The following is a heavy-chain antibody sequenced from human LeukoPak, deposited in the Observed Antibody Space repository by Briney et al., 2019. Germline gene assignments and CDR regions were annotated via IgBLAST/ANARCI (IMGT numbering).Heavy chain of an antibody. CDR2: IIPIFGTA. D-gene: IGHD6-19*01. CDR3: ARDLGSGWYSGMDV. Sequence: GASVKVSCKASGGTFSSYAISWVRQAPGQGLEWTGGIIPIFGTANYAQKFQGRVTITADESTSTAYMELSSLRSEDTAVYYCARDLGSGWYSGMDVWGQGTTVTVSS. J-gene: IGHJ6*02. V-gene: IGHV1-69*13. CDR1: GGTFSSYA.